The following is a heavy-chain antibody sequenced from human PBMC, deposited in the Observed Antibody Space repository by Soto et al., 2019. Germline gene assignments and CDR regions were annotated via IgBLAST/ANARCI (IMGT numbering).Heavy chain of an antibody. D-gene: IGHD3-10*01. V-gene: IGHV3-33*01. CDR3: ARDRQWFGPFDY. J-gene: IGHJ4*02. Sequence: QVQLVESGGGVVQPGRSLRLSCAASGFTFSSYGMHWVRQAPGKGLEWVAVIWYDGSNKYYADSVKGRFTISRDNFKNTLYLQMNSLRAEDTAVYYCARDRQWFGPFDYWGQGTLVTVSS. CDR2: IWYDGSNK. CDR1: GFTFSSYG.